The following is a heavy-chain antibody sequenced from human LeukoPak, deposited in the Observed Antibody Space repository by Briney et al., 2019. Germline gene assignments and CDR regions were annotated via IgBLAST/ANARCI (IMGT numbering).Heavy chain of an antibody. CDR1: GFTFSSYA. V-gene: IGHV3-23*01. J-gene: IGHJ3*02. D-gene: IGHD4-11*01. CDR3: AKLRSNYINYDAFDI. CDR2: ISGSGGST. Sequence: EGSLRLFCAASGFTFSSYAMSWVRQAPGKGLEGVSAISGSGGSTYYADSVKGRFSISRDNPKNTLYVQMKSLRAEDTAVYYCAKLRSNYINYDAFDIWGQGAKVTVSS.